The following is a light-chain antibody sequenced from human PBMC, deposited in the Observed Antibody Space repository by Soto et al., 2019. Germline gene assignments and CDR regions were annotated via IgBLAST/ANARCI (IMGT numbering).Light chain of an antibody. J-gene: IGKJ1*01. Sequence: DIVMTQSPLSLPVTPGEPASISCRCSQSLLHSNGYNYLDWYLQKPGQSPQLLIYLGSNRASGVPDRFSGSGSGTDFTLKISRVEAEDVGLYYCMQAPQTPPTFGQGTKVEIK. CDR2: LGS. CDR3: MQAPQTPPT. CDR1: QSLLHSNGYNY. V-gene: IGKV2-28*01.